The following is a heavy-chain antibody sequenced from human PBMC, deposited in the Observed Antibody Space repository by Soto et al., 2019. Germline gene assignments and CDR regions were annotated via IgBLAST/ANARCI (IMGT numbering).Heavy chain of an antibody. CDR3: AKSHEFGVVILYYFDY. J-gene: IGHJ4*02. CDR2: IYTSGST. D-gene: IGHD3-3*01. CDR1: GGSISSYY. V-gene: IGHV4-4*07. Sequence: TLSLTCTVSGGSISSYYWSWIRQPAGKGLEWIGRIYTSGSTNYNPSLKSRVTMSVDTSKNQFSLKLSSVTAADTAVYYCAKSHEFGVVILYYFDYWGQGTLVTVSS.